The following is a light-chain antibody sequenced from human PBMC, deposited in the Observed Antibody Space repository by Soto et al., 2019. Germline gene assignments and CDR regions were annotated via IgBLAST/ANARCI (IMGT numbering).Light chain of an antibody. V-gene: IGLV2-14*01. Sequence: QSALTQPASVSGSPGQSITISCTGTSSDVGGYNYVSWYQQHPGKAPKLMIYDVSNRPSGVSNRFSGSKSGNTDSLTISGLQAEDEADYYCSSYTSSSTLVVFGGGTKVTVL. J-gene: IGLJ2*01. CDR1: SSDVGGYNY. CDR3: SSYTSSSTLVV. CDR2: DVS.